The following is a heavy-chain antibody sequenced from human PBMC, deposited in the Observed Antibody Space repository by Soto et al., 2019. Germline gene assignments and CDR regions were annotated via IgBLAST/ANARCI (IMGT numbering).Heavy chain of an antibody. V-gene: IGHV1-69*01. Sequence: QVQLVQSGAEVKKPGSSVKVSCKASGGTFSNYAISWVRQAPGQGLEWMGGIIAILGKANYAEKFQGRVTITTDESTSKAYMELRSLRSEDTAVYYCARERGGAIIVGVTGTFDVWGQGTLVTVSS. CDR3: ARERGGAIIVGVTGTFDV. D-gene: IGHD3-22*01. CDR2: IIAILGKA. J-gene: IGHJ3*01. CDR1: GGTFSNYA.